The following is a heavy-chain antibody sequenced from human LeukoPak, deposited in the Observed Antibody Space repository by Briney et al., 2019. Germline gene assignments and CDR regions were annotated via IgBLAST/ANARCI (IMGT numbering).Heavy chain of an antibody. Sequence: GGSLRLSCAASGFTFSSYAMSWVRQAPGKGLEWVSAISGSGGSTYYADSVKGRFTISRENAKNSLYLQMNSLRAGDTAVYYCARWAHCSGGSCSSDAFDIWGQGTMVTVSS. D-gene: IGHD2-15*01. V-gene: IGHV3-23*01. CDR3: ARWAHCSGGSCSSDAFDI. J-gene: IGHJ3*02. CDR2: ISGSGGST. CDR1: GFTFSSYA.